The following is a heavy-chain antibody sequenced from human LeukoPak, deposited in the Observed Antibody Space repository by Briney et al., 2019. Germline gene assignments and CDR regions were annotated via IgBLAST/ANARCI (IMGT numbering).Heavy chain of an antibody. CDR1: GGSISSGSYY. D-gene: IGHD3-3*01. CDR3: ARVHYDFWSGYGMDV. V-gene: IGHV4-61*02. Sequence: SQTLSLTCTVSGGSISSGSYYWSWIRQPAGKGLEWIERIYTSGSTNYNPSLKSRVTISVDTSKNQFSLKLSSVTAADTAVYYCARVHYDFWSGYGMDVWGQGTTVTVSS. J-gene: IGHJ6*02. CDR2: IYTSGST.